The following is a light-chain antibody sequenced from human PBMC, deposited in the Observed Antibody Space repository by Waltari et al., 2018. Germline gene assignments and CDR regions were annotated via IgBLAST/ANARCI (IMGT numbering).Light chain of an antibody. CDR3: QQSYSTLWT. Sequence: DIQMTQSPSSLSASVGDRVPITCRASQSISSYLNWYQQKPGKAPKLLIYAASSLQSGVPSRFSGSGSGTDFTLTISSLQPEDFATYYCQQSYSTLWTFGQGTKVGIK. V-gene: IGKV1-39*01. CDR2: AAS. CDR1: QSISSY. J-gene: IGKJ1*01.